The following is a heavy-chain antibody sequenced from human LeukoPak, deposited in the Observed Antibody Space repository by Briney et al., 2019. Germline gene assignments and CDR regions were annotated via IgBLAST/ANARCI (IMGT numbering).Heavy chain of an antibody. Sequence: PGGSLRLSCAASGFTFNTYAMSWVRQAPGKGLEWVSGVSGSGGNTYYTGSVKGRFTISRDNSKNTLYLEMNSLRAEDTAVYYCARDRCGDICFYGLDVWGQGTTVSVSS. V-gene: IGHV3-23*01. J-gene: IGHJ6*02. CDR1: GFTFNTYA. D-gene: IGHD2-21*01. CDR2: VSGSGGNT. CDR3: ARDRCGDICFYGLDV.